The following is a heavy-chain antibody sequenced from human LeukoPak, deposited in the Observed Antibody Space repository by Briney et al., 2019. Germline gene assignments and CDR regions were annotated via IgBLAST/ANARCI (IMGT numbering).Heavy chain of an antibody. J-gene: IGHJ5*02. D-gene: IGHD3-10*01. CDR3: ARDGSGSYPFDP. CDR2: IWYDGSNK. V-gene: IGHV3-33*01. CDR1: GFTFSSYG. Sequence: GGSLRLSCAASGFTFSSYGMHWVRQAPGKGLEWVAVIWYDGSNKYYADSVKGRFTISRDNSKNTLYLQMNSLRAEDTAVYYCARDGSGSYPFDPWGQGTLVTVSS.